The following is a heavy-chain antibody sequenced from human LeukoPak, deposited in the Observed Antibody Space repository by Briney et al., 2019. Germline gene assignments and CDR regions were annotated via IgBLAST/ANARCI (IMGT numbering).Heavy chain of an antibody. CDR1: GGSISSSSYY. CDR2: IYYSGST. D-gene: IGHD3-10*01. CDR3: ARLYYGSGKGFDP. V-gene: IGHV4-39*07. Sequence: ASETLSLTCTVSGGSISSSSYYWGWIRQPPGKGLEWIGSIYYSGSTNYNPSLKSRVTISVDTSKNQFSLKLSSVTAADTAVYYCARLYYGSGKGFDPWGQGTLVTVSS. J-gene: IGHJ5*02.